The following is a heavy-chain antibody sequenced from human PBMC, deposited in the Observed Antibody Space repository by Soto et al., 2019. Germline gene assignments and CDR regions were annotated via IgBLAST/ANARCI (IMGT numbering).Heavy chain of an antibody. CDR3: AKDRYYYGSGSFEIDY. V-gene: IGHV3-23*01. J-gene: IGHJ4*02. CDR1: GFRFSTYD. Sequence: GGSLRLSCAASGFRFSTYDMSWVRQAPGKGLEWVSVMSGSGSGTYYADSVKGRFTISRDNSKNTLYLQMNSLRAEDTAVYYCAKDRYYYGSGSFEIDYWGQGTLVTVSS. CDR2: MSGSGSGT. D-gene: IGHD3-10*01.